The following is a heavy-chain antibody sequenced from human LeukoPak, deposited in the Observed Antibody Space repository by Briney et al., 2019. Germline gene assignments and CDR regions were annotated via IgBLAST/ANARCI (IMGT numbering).Heavy chain of an antibody. V-gene: IGHV3-20*01. CDR2: INWNGGST. Sequence: PGGTLRLSCAASGFTFSSYGMSWVRQAPGKGLEWVSGINWNGGSTGYADSVKGRFTISRDNAKNSLYLQMNSLRAEDTALYHCARNPSIAVAGMGDYWGQGTLVTVSS. D-gene: IGHD6-19*01. CDR3: ARNPSIAVAGMGDY. J-gene: IGHJ4*02. CDR1: GFTFSSYG.